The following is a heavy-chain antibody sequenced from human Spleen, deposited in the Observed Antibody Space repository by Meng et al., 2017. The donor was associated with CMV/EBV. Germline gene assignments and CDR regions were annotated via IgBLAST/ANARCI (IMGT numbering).Heavy chain of an antibody. J-gene: IGHJ4*02. CDR2: IYYSGST. D-gene: IGHD6-6*01. CDR1: GGSISTTNW. Sequence: GSLRLSCAVSGGSISTTNWWSWVRQTPGKGLEWIGSIYYSGSTYYNPSLKSRVTISVDTSKNQFSLKLSSVTAADTAVYYCARHIAARPDCWGQGTLVTVSS. V-gene: IGHV4-4*02. CDR3: ARHIAARPDC.